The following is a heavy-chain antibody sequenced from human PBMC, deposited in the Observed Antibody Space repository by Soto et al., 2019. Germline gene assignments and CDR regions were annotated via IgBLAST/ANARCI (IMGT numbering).Heavy chain of an antibody. CDR1: GCNFTRYW. V-gene: IGHV5-51*01. D-gene: IGHD6-25*01. CDR3: ANGRHYYDSYGMDV. J-gene: IGHJ6*02. CDR2: IYPGDSDT. Sequence: GESQKISGKGPGCNFTRYWIGWVRKKTGKGLEWMGIIYPGDSDTRYSPSFQGQVTISADKSISTAYLQWSSLKASDTAMYYCANGRHYYDSYGMDVWGQGTTVTVSS.